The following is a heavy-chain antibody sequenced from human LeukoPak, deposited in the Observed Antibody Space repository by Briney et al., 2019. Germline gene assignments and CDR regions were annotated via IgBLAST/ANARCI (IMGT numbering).Heavy chain of an antibody. CDR3: AREKIGYYDSSGRGWFDP. CDR2: VHTSGST. V-gene: IGHV4-61*02. Sequence: PSETLSLTCTVSGGSTSGGSYYWSWIRHSAGRGLEWIGRVHTSGSTDYNPSLKTRVTISIDTSKNQFSLKLSSVTAADTAVYYCAREKIGYYDSSGRGWFDPWGQGTLVTVSS. CDR1: GGSTSGGSYY. J-gene: IGHJ5*02. D-gene: IGHD3-22*01.